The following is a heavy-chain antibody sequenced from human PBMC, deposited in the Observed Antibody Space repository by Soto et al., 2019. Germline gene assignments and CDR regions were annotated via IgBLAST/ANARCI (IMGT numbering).Heavy chain of an antibody. CDR3: APDFSRGNIWSAP. CDR2: IIPIFGTA. V-gene: IGHV1-69*13. J-gene: IGHJ5*02. CDR1: GGTFSSYA. Sequence: ASVKVSCKASGGTFSSYAMSWVRQAPGQGLEWMGGIIPIFGTANYAQKFQGRVTITADESTSTAYMELSSLRSEDTAVYYCAPDFSRGNIWSAPGGKETLVT. D-gene: IGHD3-10*01.